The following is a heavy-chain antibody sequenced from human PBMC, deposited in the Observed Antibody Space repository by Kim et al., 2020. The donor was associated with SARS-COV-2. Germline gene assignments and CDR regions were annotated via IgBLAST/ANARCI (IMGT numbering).Heavy chain of an antibody. V-gene: IGHV5-51*01. CDR3: TRLSWGAGMIFHKEHREGRQGFDV. D-gene: IGHD1-26*01. J-gene: IGHJ6*02. CDR1: GYNFRDFW. CDR2: IYPGDSDT. Sequence: GESLKISCQGSGYNFRDFWIVWVRQMPGKGLEVMGIIYPGDSDTRYTPSFRGQVTISADNSISTAYLHWISLKASDSAIYYCTRLSWGAGMIFHKEHREGRQGFDVWGQGTTVTVSS.